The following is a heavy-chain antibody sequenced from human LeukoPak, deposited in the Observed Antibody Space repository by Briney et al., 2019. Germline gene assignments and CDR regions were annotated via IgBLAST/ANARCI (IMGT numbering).Heavy chain of an antibody. V-gene: IGHV4-59*01. D-gene: IGHD2-2*01. Sequence: PSETLSLTCTVSSGSLSSYYWSWVRQPPGKGREGIGYIYYSGSTNYNPSLTSRVTISVDTSKNQFSLKLSSVTAADTAVYYCARDTHNCSSTSCSNYFDYWGQGTLVTVSS. CDR3: ARDTHNCSSTSCSNYFDY. CDR1: SGSLSSYY. J-gene: IGHJ4*02. CDR2: IYYSGST.